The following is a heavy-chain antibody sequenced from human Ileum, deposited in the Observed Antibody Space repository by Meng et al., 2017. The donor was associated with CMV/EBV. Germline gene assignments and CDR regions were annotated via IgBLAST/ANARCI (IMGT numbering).Heavy chain of an antibody. J-gene: IGHJ4*02. CDR1: GFPFGSDV. D-gene: IGHD1-7*01. Sequence: GESLKISCAASGFPFGSDVMHWVRQAPGKGLVWVARINHDGAITTYVDSVKGRFTVSRDNAKSTLYLQMISLRAEDTAVYYCARDRNYIFDFWGRGTLVTVSS. CDR3: ARDRNYIFDF. V-gene: IGHV3-74*03. CDR2: INHDGAIT.